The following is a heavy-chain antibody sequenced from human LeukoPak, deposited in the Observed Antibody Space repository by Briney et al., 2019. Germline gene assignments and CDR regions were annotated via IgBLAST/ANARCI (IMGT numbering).Heavy chain of an antibody. J-gene: IGHJ4*02. Sequence: GESLTVSCKGSGYSFTSYWIGWVRQMPGKGVEGMGGIYPGESETIYSPPFQGQVTISADKSISTAYLQWSSLKASDTAMYYCAREYRGPFDYWGQGTLVTVSS. V-gene: IGHV5-51*01. CDR3: AREYRGPFDY. CDR2: IYPGESET. D-gene: IGHD1-1*01. CDR1: GYSFTSYW.